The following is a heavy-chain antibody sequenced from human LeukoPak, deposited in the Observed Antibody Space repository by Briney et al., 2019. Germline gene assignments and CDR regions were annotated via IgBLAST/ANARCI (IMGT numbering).Heavy chain of an antibody. CDR1: GFTFSSYG. CDR2: IWYDGSNK. J-gene: IGHJ5*02. Sequence: GGSLRLSCAASGFTFSSYGMHWVRQAPGKGLEWVAVIWYDGSNKYYADSVKGRFTISRDNSKNTLYLQMNSLRAEDTAVYYCARDWIGKTSINWFDPWGQGTLVTVSS. V-gene: IGHV3-30*19. CDR3: ARDWIGKTSINWFDP. D-gene: IGHD2-2*03.